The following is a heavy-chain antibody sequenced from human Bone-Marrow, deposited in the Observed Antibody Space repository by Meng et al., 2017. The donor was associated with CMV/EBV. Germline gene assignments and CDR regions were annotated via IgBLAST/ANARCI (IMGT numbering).Heavy chain of an antibody. Sequence: GSLRLSCTVSGGSISSSSYYWGWIRQPPGKGLEWIGSIYYSGSTYYNPSLKSRVTISVDTSKNQFSLKLSSVTAADTAVYYCARQKWGAACDPWGQGTLVTVSS. J-gene: IGHJ5*02. CDR2: IYYSGST. CDR3: ARQKWGAACDP. V-gene: IGHV4-39*01. D-gene: IGHD2-15*01. CDR1: GGSISSSSYY.